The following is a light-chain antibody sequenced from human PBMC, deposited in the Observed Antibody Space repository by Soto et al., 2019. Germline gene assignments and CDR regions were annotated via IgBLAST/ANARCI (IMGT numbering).Light chain of an antibody. CDR3: QHCDTGWP. CDR1: QSVSNY. Sequence: IQMTQSPSSLSASVGDRVTVTCRASQSVSNYLNWYRQLPGKAPTLLIYDASTLETGVPSRFSGSGSGREFTLTISGLQPDDFATYYCQHCDTGWPFGQGTKVDIK. V-gene: IGKV1-13*02. CDR2: DAS. J-gene: IGKJ1*01.